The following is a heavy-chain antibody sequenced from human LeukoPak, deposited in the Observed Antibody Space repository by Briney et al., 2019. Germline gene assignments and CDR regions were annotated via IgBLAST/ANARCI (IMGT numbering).Heavy chain of an antibody. CDR3: ARGSYYYDSSGSNWFDP. CDR2: IFYSGGA. V-gene: IGHV4-39*01. D-gene: IGHD3-22*01. J-gene: IGHJ5*02. CDR1: GGSISSTPYF. Sequence: SETLPLTCTVSGGSISSTPYFWGWIRQPPGKGLEWIGSIFYSGGAYYNPSLKSRVTISVDTSKNQFSLNLSSVTAADTAVYFCARGSYYYDSSGSNWFDPWGQGTLVTVSS.